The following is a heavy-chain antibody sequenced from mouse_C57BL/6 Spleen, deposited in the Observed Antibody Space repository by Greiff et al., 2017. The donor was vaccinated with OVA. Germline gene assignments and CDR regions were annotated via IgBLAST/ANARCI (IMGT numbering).Heavy chain of an antibody. CDR2: IYPGDGDT. CDR1: GYAFSSYW. CDR3: ARGGAYYSNLYAMDY. V-gene: IGHV1-80*01. D-gene: IGHD2-5*01. J-gene: IGHJ4*01. Sequence: VQLQESGAELVKPGASVKISCKASGYAFSSYWMNWVKQRPGKGLEWIGQIYPGDGDTNYNGKFKGKATLTADKSSSTAYMQLSSLTSEDSAVYFCARGGAYYSNLYAMDYWGQGTSVTVSS.